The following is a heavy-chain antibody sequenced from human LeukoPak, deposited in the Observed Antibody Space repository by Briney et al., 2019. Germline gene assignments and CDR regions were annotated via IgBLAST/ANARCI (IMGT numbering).Heavy chain of an antibody. CDR1: GYTFTSYD. Sequence: GASVKVSCKASGYTFTSYDINWVRQATGQGLEWMGWMNPNSGNTGYAQKFQGRVTITRNTSISTAYMELSSLRSEDTAVYYCARGREYNWNYDSHYYMDVWGKGTTVTVSS. V-gene: IGHV1-8*03. J-gene: IGHJ6*03. CDR3: ARGREYNWNYDSHYYMDV. D-gene: IGHD1-7*01. CDR2: MNPNSGNT.